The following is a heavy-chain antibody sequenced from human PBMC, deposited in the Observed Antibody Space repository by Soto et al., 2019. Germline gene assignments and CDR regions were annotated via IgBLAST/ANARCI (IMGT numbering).Heavy chain of an antibody. CDR1: GFAVSNTY. CDR2: IYSDGTT. J-gene: IGHJ5*02. Sequence: EVHLVESGGGLIQPGGSLTLSCAASGFAVSNTYMSWVRQAPGRGLEWVSFIYSDGTTCYADSVKGRFTVSRDTSKNTLSLQMNSLRAEDTAVYYCASDCSGGSCYPALGAWGQGTLVTVSS. D-gene: IGHD2-15*01. CDR3: ASDCSGGSCYPALGA. V-gene: IGHV3-53*01.